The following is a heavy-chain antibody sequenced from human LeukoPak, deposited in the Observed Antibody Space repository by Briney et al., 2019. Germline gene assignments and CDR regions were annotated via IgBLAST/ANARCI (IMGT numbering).Heavy chain of an antibody. J-gene: IGHJ3*02. D-gene: IGHD6-13*01. V-gene: IGHV1-8*03. CDR3: ARGGILNYDAFDI. CDR1: GYTFTNYD. CDR2: MNPNTANT. Sequence: ASVKVSCKASGYTFTNYDFNWVRQATGQGLEWMGWMNPNTANTVYAQKFQGRATISRNTSISTAYMELSSLRSEDTAVYYCARGGILNYDAFDIWGQGSMVTVSS.